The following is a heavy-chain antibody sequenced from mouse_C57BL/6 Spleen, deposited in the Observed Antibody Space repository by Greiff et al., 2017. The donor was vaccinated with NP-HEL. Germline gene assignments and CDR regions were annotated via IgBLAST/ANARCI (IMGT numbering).Heavy chain of an antibody. CDR3: ARSDTTVVATRYCDV. D-gene: IGHD1-1*01. J-gene: IGHJ1*03. V-gene: IGHV1-52*01. CDR1: GYTFTSYW. CDR2: IDPSDSET. Sequence: QVQLQQPGAELVRPGSSVKLSCKASGYTFTSYWMHWVKQRPIQGLEWIGNIDPSDSETHYNQKFKDKATLAVDKSSSTAYMQLSSLTSEDSAVYYCARSDTTVVATRYCDVWGTGTTVTVSS.